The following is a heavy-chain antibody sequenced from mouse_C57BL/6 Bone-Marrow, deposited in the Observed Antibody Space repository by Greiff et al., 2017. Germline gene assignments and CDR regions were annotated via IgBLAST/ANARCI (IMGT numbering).Heavy chain of an antibody. J-gene: IGHJ4*01. Sequence: VQLQQPGAELVMPGASVKLSCKASGYTFTSYWMHWVKQRPGQGLEWIGEIDPSDSYTNYNQKFKGKSTLTVDKSSSTAYMQLSSLTSEDSAVYYCARERLLFFYAMDYWGQGTSVTVSS. V-gene: IGHV1-69*01. CDR1: GYTFTSYW. CDR2: IDPSDSYT. CDR3: ARERLLFFYAMDY. D-gene: IGHD2-12*01.